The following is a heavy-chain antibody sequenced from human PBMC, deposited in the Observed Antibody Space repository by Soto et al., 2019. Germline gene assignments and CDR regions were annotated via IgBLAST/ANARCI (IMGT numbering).Heavy chain of an antibody. V-gene: IGHV3-33*01. Sequence: QVQLVESGGGVVQPGRSLRLSCAASGSIFSGYGMHWVRQAPGKGLEWVAVIRYDGSNIYYAESVKGRFTISRDNSKNTLYLQMNSLRAEDTAVYYCARDGVGRTVFFGYFDYWGQEALVTVSS. CDR2: IRYDGSNI. CDR1: GSIFSGYG. CDR3: ARDGVGRTVFFGYFDY. J-gene: IGHJ4*02. D-gene: IGHD3-3*01.